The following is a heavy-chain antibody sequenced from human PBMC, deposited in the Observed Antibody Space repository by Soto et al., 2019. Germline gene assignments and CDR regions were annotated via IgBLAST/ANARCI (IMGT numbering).Heavy chain of an antibody. V-gene: IGHV3-23*01. CDR2: ISGSGGST. Sequence: PGGSLRLSCAASGFTFSSYAMSWVRQAPGKGLEWVSAISGSGGSTYYADSVKGRFTISRDNSKNTLYLQMNSLRAEDTAVYYCATSYPNYYDSSGCGYWGQGTLVTVSS. D-gene: IGHD3-22*01. CDR1: GFTFSSYA. CDR3: ATSYPNYYDSSGCGY. J-gene: IGHJ4*02.